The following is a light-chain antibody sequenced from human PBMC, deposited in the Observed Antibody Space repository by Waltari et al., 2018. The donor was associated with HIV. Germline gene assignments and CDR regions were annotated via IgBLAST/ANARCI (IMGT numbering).Light chain of an antibody. CDR3: QQYYSTPLT. J-gene: IGKJ4*01. CDR1: QSVLYSSNNKYY. Sequence: DIVMTQSPDSLAVSLGERATINCKSSQSVLYSSNNKYYLAWYQQKQGQSPKLLIYWASTREFAVPDRFSGSGSGTDFTLTISSVHAEDVAVYYCQQYYSTPLTFGGGTKLDIK. CDR2: WAS. V-gene: IGKV4-1*01.